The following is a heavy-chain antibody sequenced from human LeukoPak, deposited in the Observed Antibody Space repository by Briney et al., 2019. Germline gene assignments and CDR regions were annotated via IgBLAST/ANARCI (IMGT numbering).Heavy chain of an antibody. V-gene: IGHV3-30-3*01. CDR3: ARESVATCDFDD. J-gene: IGHJ4*02. CDR1: GFTFSGYT. CDR2: ISYDGNNK. Sequence: PGGSLRLSCAASGFTFSGYTMHWVRQAPGKGLEWVALISYDGNNKYYADSVKGRFTISRDTSKNTLYLQMNSLRAEDTAIYYCARESVATCDFDDWGQGTLVTVSS. D-gene: IGHD1-1*01.